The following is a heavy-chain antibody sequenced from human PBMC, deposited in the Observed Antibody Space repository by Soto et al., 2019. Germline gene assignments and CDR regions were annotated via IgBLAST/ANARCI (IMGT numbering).Heavy chain of an antibody. D-gene: IGHD3-10*01. CDR3: ARFTQHYYGSGSYYIPPNYYYGMDV. CDR1: GYTFTSNY. Sequence: GASVKLSCKASGYTFTSNYMHWVRQAPGQGLEWMGIINPSGGSTSYAQKFQGRVTMTRDTSTSTVYMELSSLRSEDTAVYYCARFTQHYYGSGSYYIPPNYYYGMDVWGQGTTVTVSS. V-gene: IGHV1-46*01. CDR2: INPSGGST. J-gene: IGHJ6*02.